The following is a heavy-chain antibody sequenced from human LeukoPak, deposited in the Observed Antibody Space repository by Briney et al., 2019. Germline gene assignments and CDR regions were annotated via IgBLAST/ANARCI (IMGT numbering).Heavy chain of an antibody. CDR3: AKSSSHWNDVYY. Sequence: PSETLSLTCTVSGGSISSGGYYWSWIRQHPGKGLEWIGYIYYSGSTYYNPSLKSRVTISVDTSKNQFSLKPSSVTAADTAVYYCAKSSSHWNDVYYWGQGTLVTVSS. CDR1: GGSISSGGYY. J-gene: IGHJ4*02. D-gene: IGHD1-1*01. CDR2: IYYSGST. V-gene: IGHV4-31*03.